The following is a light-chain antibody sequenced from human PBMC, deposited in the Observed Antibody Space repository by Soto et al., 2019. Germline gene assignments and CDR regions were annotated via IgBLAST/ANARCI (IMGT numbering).Light chain of an antibody. CDR2: NDD. J-gene: IGLJ1*01. CDR1: TSSIGSNA. CDR3: ATWYDSLNALF. Sequence: QSVLTQSPSASGTPGQRITLYCSGSTSSIGSNAVNWYQQFPGTAPTFLIYNDDQRPSGVPDLFSGSKSGTSASLAISGLHSEDEADYYCATWYDSLNALFFGTGTKLTVL. V-gene: IGLV1-44*01.